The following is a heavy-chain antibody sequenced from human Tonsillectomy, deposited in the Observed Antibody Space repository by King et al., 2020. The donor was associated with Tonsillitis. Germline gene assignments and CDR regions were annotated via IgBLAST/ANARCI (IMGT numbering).Heavy chain of an antibody. CDR2: ISYDGEIK. D-gene: IGHD4-17*01. J-gene: IGHJ4*02. CDR1: GFNFSSFA. Sequence: VQLVESGGRVVQPGRSLRLSCATSGFNFSSFALHWVRQAPGKGLEWVAIISYDGEIKYYADSVKGRFNISRDNTKNRLYLQMNSLRGDDAGVYYCAKPPQDGEIVPDYFDYWGQGTQVSVSS. V-gene: IGHV3-33*03. CDR3: AKPPQDGEIVPDYFDY.